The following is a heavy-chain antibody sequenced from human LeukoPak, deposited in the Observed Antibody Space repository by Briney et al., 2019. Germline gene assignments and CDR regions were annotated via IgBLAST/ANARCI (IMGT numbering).Heavy chain of an antibody. CDR3: ARGYGSGSYYGIFDY. Sequence: AGGSLRLSCAASGFTFSDYWMHWVRQAPGKGLEWVANIKQDGSAKYYVDSVKGRFTISRDNAKNSLYLQMNSLRAEDTAVYYCARGYGSGSYYGIFDYWGQGTLVTVSS. J-gene: IGHJ4*02. CDR1: GFTFSDYW. D-gene: IGHD3-10*01. CDR2: IKQDGSAK. V-gene: IGHV3-7*03.